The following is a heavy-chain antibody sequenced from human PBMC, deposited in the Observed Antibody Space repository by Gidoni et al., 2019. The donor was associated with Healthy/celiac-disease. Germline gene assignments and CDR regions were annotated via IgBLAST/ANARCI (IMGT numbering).Heavy chain of an antibody. D-gene: IGHD3-10*01. J-gene: IGHJ5*02. CDR2: IYWNDDK. V-gene: IGHV2-5*01. CDR3: AHKILLWFGEGNWFDP. Sequence: ALIYWNDDKRYSPSLKSRLTITKDTSKNQVVLTMTNMDPVDTATYYCAHKILLWFGEGNWFDPWGQGTLVTVSS.